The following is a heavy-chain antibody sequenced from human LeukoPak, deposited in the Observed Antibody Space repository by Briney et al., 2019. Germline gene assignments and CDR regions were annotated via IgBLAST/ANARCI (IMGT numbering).Heavy chain of an antibody. Sequence: PSETLSLTCAVYGGSFSGYYWSWIRQPPGKGLEWIGEINHSGSANYNPSLKSRVTISVDTSKNKFSLKLSSVTAADTAVYYCATEPYCSGGSCFPFDYWGQGTLVTVSS. CDR3: ATEPYCSGGSCFPFDY. CDR2: INHSGSA. V-gene: IGHV4-34*01. J-gene: IGHJ4*02. D-gene: IGHD2-15*01. CDR1: GGSFSGYY.